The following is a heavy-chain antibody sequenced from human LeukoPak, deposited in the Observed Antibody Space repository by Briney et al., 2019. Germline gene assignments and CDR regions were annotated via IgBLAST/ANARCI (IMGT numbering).Heavy chain of an antibody. CDR2: INHSGST. CDR3: ARDYGHYYDSSGYYFDY. J-gene: IGHJ4*02. D-gene: IGHD3-22*01. V-gene: IGHV4-34*01. CDR1: GGSFSGYY. Sequence: ESSETLSLTCAVYGGSFSGYYWSWIRQPPGKGLEWIGEINHSGSTNYNPSLKSRVTISVDTSKNQFSLKLSSVTAADTAVYYCARDYGHYYDSSGYYFDYWGQGTLVTVSS.